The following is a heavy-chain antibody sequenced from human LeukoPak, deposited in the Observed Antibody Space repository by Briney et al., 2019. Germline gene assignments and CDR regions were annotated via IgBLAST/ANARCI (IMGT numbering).Heavy chain of an antibody. CDR2: IIPIFGTA. CDR1: GGTFSSYA. V-gene: IGHV1-69*06. J-gene: IGHJ6*03. D-gene: IGHD6-13*01. CDR3: ARDNYQIYSSSWPYYYYYYMDV. Sequence: SVKVSCKASGGTFSSYAISWVRQAPGQGLEWMGGIIPIFGTANYAQKFQGRVTITADKSTSTAYMELSSLRSEDTAVYYCARDNYQIYSSSWPYYYYYYMDVWGKGTTVTVSS.